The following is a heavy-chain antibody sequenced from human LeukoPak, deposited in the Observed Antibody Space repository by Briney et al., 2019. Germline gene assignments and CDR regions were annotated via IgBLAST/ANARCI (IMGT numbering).Heavy chain of an antibody. V-gene: IGHV3-49*04. J-gene: IGHJ4*02. CDR3: TRPSGSYYENSFDY. CDR2: IRSKAYGGTT. D-gene: IGHD1-26*01. CDR1: GFTFGDYA. Sequence: PGGSLRLSCTASGFTFGDYAMSWVRQAPGKGLEWVGFIRSKAYGGTTEYAASVKGRFTISRDDSKSIAYLQMNSLKTEDTAGYYCTRPSGSYYENSFDYWGQGTLVTVSS.